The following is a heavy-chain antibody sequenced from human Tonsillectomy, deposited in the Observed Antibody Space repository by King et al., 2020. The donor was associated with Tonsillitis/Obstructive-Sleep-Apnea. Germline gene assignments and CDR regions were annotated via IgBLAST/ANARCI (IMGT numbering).Heavy chain of an antibody. CDR1: GFTFDDYS. J-gene: IGHJ6*02. V-gene: IGHV3-43*01. CDR2: ISGDGGST. CDR3: AKPDSISSSSYYYGMAV. Sequence: VQLVESGGVVVQPGGSLRLSCAASGFTFDDYSMHWVRQAPGKGLEWVSLISGDGGSTYYADSVKGRFTISRDNSKNSRYLKMNSLRTEDTALYYCAKPDSISSSSYYYGMAVWGQGPTVTVSS. D-gene: IGHD2-2*01.